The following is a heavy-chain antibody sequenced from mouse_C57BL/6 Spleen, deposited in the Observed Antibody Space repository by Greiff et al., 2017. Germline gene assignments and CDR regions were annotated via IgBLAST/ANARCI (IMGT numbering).Heavy chain of an antibody. CDR3: TNGDDYWFAG. CDR1: GYTFTDYE. V-gene: IGHV1-15*01. Sequence: VQLQQSGAELVRPGASVTLSCKASGYTFTDYEMHWVQQTPVHGLEWIGAIDPETGGTAYNQKFKGKAILTADKSSSTAYMERRSLTSEDAAVYYCTNGDDYWFAGWGQGALVTVSA. CDR2: IDPETGGT. D-gene: IGHD2-4*01. J-gene: IGHJ3*01.